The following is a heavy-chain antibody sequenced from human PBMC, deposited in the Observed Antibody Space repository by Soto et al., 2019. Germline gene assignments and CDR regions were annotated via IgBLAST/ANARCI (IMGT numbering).Heavy chain of an antibody. CDR2: ISYDGSKK. CDR1: GFTFSSYG. D-gene: IGHD1-26*01. CDR3: TKGSYSGIYSDFDY. J-gene: IGHJ4*02. V-gene: IGHV3-30*18. Sequence: GSLRLSCEASGFTFSSYGMYWVRQAPGKGLEWVAGISYDGSKKYYADSVKGRFTISRDNSKNTLYLQMSSLGAEDTAVYYCTKGSYSGIYSDFDYWGREPWSPSPQ.